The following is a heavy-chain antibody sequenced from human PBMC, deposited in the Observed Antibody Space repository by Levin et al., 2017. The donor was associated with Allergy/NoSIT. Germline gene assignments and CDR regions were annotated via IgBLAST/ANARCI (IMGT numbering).Heavy chain of an antibody. CDR2: ISSSGSTI. J-gene: IGHJ5*02. Sequence: SCAASGFTFSDYYMSWIRQAPGKGLEWVSYISSSGSTIYYADSVKGRFTISRDNAKNSLYLQMNSLRAEDTAVYYCAREAIAAAGTGNWFDPWGQGTLVTVSS. V-gene: IGHV3-11*01. D-gene: IGHD6-13*01. CDR3: AREAIAAAGTGNWFDP. CDR1: GFTFSDYY.